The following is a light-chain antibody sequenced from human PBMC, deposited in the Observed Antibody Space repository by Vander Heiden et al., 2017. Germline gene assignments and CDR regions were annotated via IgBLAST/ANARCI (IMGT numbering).Light chain of an antibody. CDR1: QSLLETTGFNY. J-gene: IGKJ2*01. Sequence: EIVMTQSPLSLPVTPGAPASISCRSSQSLLETTGFNYLDWYLQRPGRSPQLLIHWASNRAAGVPDRFSGSGSGTNFTLEISRVEADDVGIYYCMQGLHTPLYTFGQGTKLET. V-gene: IGKV2-28*01. CDR3: MQGLHTPLYT. CDR2: WAS.